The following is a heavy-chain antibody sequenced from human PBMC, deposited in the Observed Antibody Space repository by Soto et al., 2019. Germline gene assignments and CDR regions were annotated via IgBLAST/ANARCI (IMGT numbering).Heavy chain of an antibody. CDR2: IIPIFGTA. J-gene: IGHJ6*02. D-gene: IGHD6-13*01. V-gene: IGHV1-69*13. CDR1: GGTFSSYA. Sequence: SVKVSCKASGGTFSSYAISWVRQAPGQGLEWTGGIIPIFGTANYAQKFQGRVTITADESTSTAYMELSSLRSEDTAVYYCARKALPRIAAAGMNYYGMDVWGQGTTVTVSS. CDR3: ARKALPRIAAAGMNYYGMDV.